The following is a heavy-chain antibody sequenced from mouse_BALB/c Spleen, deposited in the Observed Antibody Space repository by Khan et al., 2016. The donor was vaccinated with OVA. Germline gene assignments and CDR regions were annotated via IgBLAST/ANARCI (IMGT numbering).Heavy chain of an antibody. CDR3: ASVYGGDFGY. Sequence: DVQLQESGPGLVKPSQSLSLTCTVTGYSITTDYAWNWIRQFPENKLEWMGYISYSGNTKYNPSLKSRISITRDTYKNQFFLQLKSVTTEDTARYDCASVYGGDFGYWGQGTTLTVSS. CDR2: ISYSGNT. V-gene: IGHV3-2*02. D-gene: IGHD1-1*01. J-gene: IGHJ2*01. CDR1: GYSITTDYA.